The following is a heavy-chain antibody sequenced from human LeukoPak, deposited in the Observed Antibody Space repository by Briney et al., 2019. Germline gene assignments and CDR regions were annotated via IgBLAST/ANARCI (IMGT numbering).Heavy chain of an antibody. J-gene: IGHJ6*03. V-gene: IGHV3-30*02. CDR1: AFTFSRYG. CDR3: AKDVRAGGWGDYYYYYMDV. Sequence: GGSLRLSCAASAFTFSRYGMHWVRQAPGKGLEWVAFIRYDGSNKYYADSVNGRFVISRDNSKNTVSLYMNSLRAEDTAVYYCAKDVRAGGWGDYYYYYMDVWGKGTTVTISS. CDR2: IRYDGSNK. D-gene: IGHD3-16*01.